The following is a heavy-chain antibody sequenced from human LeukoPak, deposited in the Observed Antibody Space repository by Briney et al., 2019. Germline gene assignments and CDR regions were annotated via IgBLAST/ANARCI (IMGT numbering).Heavy chain of an antibody. CDR1: GGTFSSYA. CDR2: MNPNSGNT. J-gene: IGHJ3*02. D-gene: IGHD6-6*01. CDR3: ARTSAARYALDI. Sequence: GASVKVSCKASGGTFSSYAISWVRQAPGQGLEWMGWMNPNSGNTGYAQKFQGRVTMTRNTSISTAYMELSSLRSEDTAVYYCARTSAARYALDIWGQGTMVTVSS. V-gene: IGHV1-8*02.